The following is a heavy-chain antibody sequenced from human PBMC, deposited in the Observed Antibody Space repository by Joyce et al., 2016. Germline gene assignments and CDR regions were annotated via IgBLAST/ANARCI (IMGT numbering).Heavy chain of an antibody. CDR2: ISSDSTYI. CDR3: ARGGIVYDYSMDL. D-gene: IGHD3-22*01. CDR1: GFTFSTSS. J-gene: IGHJ6*02. V-gene: IGHV3-21*02. Sequence: EVQLVESGGGLVKPGGSLRISCAACGFTFSTSSMSWFPRGTGKGLEWVSAISSDSTYIFYADSVKGRFTVSRDNAKNSLYLQMNSLRAEDTAVFFCARGGIVYDYSMDLWGQGTTVTVSS.